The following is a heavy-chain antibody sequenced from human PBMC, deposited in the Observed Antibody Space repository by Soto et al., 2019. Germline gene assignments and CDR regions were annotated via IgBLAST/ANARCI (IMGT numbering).Heavy chain of an antibody. CDR3: TRLADFWSGYPYYYYGMDV. D-gene: IGHD3-3*01. CDR2: IRSKANSYAT. CDR1: GFTFSGSA. V-gene: IGHV3-73*01. Sequence: PGGSLRLSCAASGFTFSGSAMHWVRQASGKGLEWVGRIRSKANSYATAYAASVKGRFTISRDDSKNTAYLQMNSLKTEDTAVYYCTRLADFWSGYPYYYYGMDVWGQGTTVTVSS. J-gene: IGHJ6*02.